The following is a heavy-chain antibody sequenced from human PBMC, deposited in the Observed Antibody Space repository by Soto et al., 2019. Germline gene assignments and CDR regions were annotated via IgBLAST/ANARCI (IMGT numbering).Heavy chain of an antibody. D-gene: IGHD6-13*01. CDR2: IYYSGST. CDR1: GGSISSGGYY. Sequence: PSETLSLTCTVSGGSISSGGYYWSWIRQHPGKGLKWIGYIYYSGSTYYNPSLKSRVTISVDTSKNQFSLKLSSVTAADTAVYYCARDGAAAGTIGGFDPWGQGTLVTVSS. CDR3: ARDGAAAGTIGGFDP. J-gene: IGHJ5*02. V-gene: IGHV4-31*03.